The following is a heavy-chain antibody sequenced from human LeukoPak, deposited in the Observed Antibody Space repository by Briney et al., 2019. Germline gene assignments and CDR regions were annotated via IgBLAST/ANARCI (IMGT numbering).Heavy chain of an antibody. J-gene: IGHJ2*01. D-gene: IGHD2-21*01. CDR1: GDPINSYY. CDR3: ARTAYARFFDL. CDR2: IYYSGST. V-gene: IGHV4-59*01. Sequence: PSETLSLTCTASGDPINSYYWSWIRQPPGKGLEWIGHIYYSGSTNYNPSLKSRVTISIDTSKNQFSLKLSSVTAADTAVYYCARTAYARFFDLWGRGTLVTVSS.